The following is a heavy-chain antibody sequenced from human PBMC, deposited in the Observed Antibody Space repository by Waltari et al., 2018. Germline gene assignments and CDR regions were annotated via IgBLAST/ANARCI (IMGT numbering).Heavy chain of an antibody. V-gene: IGHV3-53*01. D-gene: IGHD2-2*01. CDR3: ASCSRSSCYQGGFDY. Sequence: EVQLVESGGGLVQPGGSLRLLCVASGLTVSRYCRTCVPQAPGKGLEWVSVIYSGGSTFYADSVKGRFTISRDNSKNALYLQMSSLRAEDTAVYFCASCSRSSCYQGGFDYWGQGTLVTFTS. J-gene: IGHJ4*02. CDR2: IYSGGST. CDR1: GLTVSRYC.